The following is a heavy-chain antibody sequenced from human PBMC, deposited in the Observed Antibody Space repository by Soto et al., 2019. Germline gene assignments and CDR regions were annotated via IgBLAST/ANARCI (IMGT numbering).Heavy chain of an antibody. J-gene: IGHJ4*02. CDR2: IDPNSGGT. CDR3: ARSSGSYSDFDF. V-gene: IGHV1-2*02. CDR1: GYTFSNYH. D-gene: IGHD1-26*01. Sequence: ASVKVSCKASGYTFSNYHIHWVRQAPRQGLEWLGWIDPNSGGTKYAQKFQGRVTVTREPSITTAFMELDSLTSDDTAVYYCARSSGSYSDFDFWGQGTLVTVSS.